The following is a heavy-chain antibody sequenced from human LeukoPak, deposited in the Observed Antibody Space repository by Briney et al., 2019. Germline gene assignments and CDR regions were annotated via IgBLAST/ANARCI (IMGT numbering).Heavy chain of an antibody. CDR3: ARGQRRLQDY. J-gene: IGHJ4*02. V-gene: IGHV4-59*01. Sequence: PSQTLSLTCTVSGGSISSYFWTWIRQPPGKGLEWIGYIYYSGSTNYNPSLKSRVTISLDTSKSQISLKLSSVTAADTAVYYCARGQRRLQDYWGQGTLVTVSS. CDR1: GGSISSYF. CDR2: IYYSGST.